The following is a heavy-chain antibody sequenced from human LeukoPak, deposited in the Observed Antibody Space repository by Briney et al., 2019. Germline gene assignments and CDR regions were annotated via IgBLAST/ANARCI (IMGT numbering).Heavy chain of an antibody. D-gene: IGHD3-22*01. V-gene: IGHV3-74*01. CDR2: INHDGSST. CDR3: VRDWGYDSSGYRQKYFDS. Sequence: GGSLRLSCAASGFTFSTFWMHWVRHAPGKGLVWVSRINHDGSSTNYADSVKGRFTISRDNAKNTLHLQMNSLRAEDTAVYYCVRDWGYDSSGYRQKYFDSWGQGTLVTVSS. CDR1: GFTFSTFW. J-gene: IGHJ4*02.